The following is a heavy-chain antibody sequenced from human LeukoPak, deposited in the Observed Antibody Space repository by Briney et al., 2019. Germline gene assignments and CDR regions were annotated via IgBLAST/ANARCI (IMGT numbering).Heavy chain of an antibody. J-gene: IGHJ4*02. D-gene: IGHD6-13*01. CDR2: ISSSSSYI. CDR3: ARDSIAAAGNFDY. CDR1: GFTFSSYS. Sequence: PGGSLRLSCAASGFTFSSYSMNWVRQAPGKGLEWVSSISSSSSYIYYADSVKGRFTISRDNAKNSLYLQVNSLRAEDTAVYYCARDSIAAAGNFDYWGQGTLVTVSS. V-gene: IGHV3-21*01.